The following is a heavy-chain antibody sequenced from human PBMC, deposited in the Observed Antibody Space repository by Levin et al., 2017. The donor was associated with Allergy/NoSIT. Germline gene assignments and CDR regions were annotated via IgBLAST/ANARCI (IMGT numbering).Heavy chain of an antibody. J-gene: IGHJ3*02. CDR1: GGSISSYY. Sequence: SETLSLTCTVSGGSISSYYWSWIRQPPGKGLEWIGYIYYSGSTNYNPSLKSRVTISVDTSKNQFSLKLSSVTAADTAVYYCARGRRGYGSDPSGKNAFDIWGQGTMVTVSS. CDR2: IYYSGST. V-gene: IGHV4-59*01. CDR3: ARGRRGYGSDPSGKNAFDI. D-gene: IGHD5-18*01.